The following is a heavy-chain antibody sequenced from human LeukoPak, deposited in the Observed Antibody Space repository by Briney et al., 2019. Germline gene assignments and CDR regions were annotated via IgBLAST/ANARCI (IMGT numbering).Heavy chain of an antibody. Sequence: GGSLRLSCAASGFTFSDSAMHWVRQASGKGLKWVGRVRTKANSYATAYAASVKGRFTISRDDSKNTAYLEMNSLKTEDTAVYYCTSSSSYNWFDPWGQGTLVTVSS. CDR3: TSSSSYNWFDP. D-gene: IGHD6-13*01. J-gene: IGHJ5*02. V-gene: IGHV3-73*01. CDR1: GFTFSDSA. CDR2: VRTKANSYAT.